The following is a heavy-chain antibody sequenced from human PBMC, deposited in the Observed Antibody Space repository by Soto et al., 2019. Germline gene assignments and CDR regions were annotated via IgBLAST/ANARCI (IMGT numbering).Heavy chain of an antibody. D-gene: IGHD3-3*01. J-gene: IGHJ4*02. CDR1: GYTFTSYG. V-gene: IGHV1-18*01. CDR2: ISAYNGNT. CDR3: ARDTGDYYDFWSGFDY. Sequence: ASVKVSCKASGYTFTSYGISWVRQAPGQGLEWMGWISAYNGNTNYAQKLQGRVTMTTDTSTSTAYMELRSLRSDDTAVYYCARDTGDYYDFWSGFDYWGQGTLVTVSS.